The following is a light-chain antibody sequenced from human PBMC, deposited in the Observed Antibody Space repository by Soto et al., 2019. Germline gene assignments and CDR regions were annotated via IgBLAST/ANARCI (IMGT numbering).Light chain of an antibody. CDR2: EVS. CDR1: SSDVGGYNY. J-gene: IGLJ2*01. V-gene: IGLV2-14*01. Sequence: QSALTQPASVSGSPGQSITISCTGSSSDVGGYNYVSWYQQHPGKAPKLMIYEVSNRPSGVSNRFSGSKSGNTASLTISGLQAEDEADYYCNSYISNNFVVFGGGTKLTVL. CDR3: NSYISNNFVV.